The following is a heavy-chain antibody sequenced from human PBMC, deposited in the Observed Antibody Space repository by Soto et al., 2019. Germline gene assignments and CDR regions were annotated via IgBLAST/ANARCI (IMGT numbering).Heavy chain of an antibody. CDR2: ISGSSGYT. CDR1: GFSFSYSY. J-gene: IGHJ4*02. V-gene: IGHV3-11*03. D-gene: IGHD6-19*01. Sequence: PVGSLRLSCAASGFSFSYSYMSWVRQAPGKGLEWVAYISGSSGYTGYADSVKGRFTISRDNAKNSLYLQMNSLRAEDTAVYYCAKYVRGSGRYSFDHWGQGTMVTVSS. CDR3: AKYVRGSGRYSFDH.